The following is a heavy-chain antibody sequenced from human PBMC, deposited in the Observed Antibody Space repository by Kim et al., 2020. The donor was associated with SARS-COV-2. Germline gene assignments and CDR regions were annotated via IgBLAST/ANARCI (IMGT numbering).Heavy chain of an antibody. CDR1: GGSISSYY. D-gene: IGHD1-7*01. Sequence: SETLSLTCTVSGGSISSYYWSWIRQPAGKGLEWIGRIYTSGSTNYNPSLKSRVTMSVDTSKNQFSLKLSSVTAADTAVYYCARDAITGTKFYYYYGMDVWGQGTTVTVSS. CDR3: ARDAITGTKFYYYYGMDV. CDR2: IYTSGST. J-gene: IGHJ6*02. V-gene: IGHV4-4*07.